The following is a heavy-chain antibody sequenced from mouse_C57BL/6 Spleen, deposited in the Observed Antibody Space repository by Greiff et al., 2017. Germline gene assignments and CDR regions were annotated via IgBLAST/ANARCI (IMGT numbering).Heavy chain of an antibody. V-gene: IGHV1-69*01. CDR1: GYTFTSYW. J-gene: IGHJ2*01. CDR3: ARLLRYPLYYFDY. D-gene: IGHD1-1*01. CDR2: IDPSDSYT. Sequence: QVQLQQPGAELVMPGASVKLSCTASGYTFTSYWMHWVKQRPGQGLEWIGEIDPSDSYTNYNQKFKGKSTLTVDKSSSTAYMQLSSLTSEDSAVYYCARLLRYPLYYFDYWGQGTTLTVSS.